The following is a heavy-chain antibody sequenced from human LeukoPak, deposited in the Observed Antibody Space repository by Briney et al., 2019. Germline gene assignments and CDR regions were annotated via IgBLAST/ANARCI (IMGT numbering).Heavy chain of an antibody. CDR1: GGSISSGDYY. CDR2: IYYSGST. D-gene: IGHD5-18*01. V-gene: IGHV4-30-4*08. CDR3: ARAIQLWRWFDH. J-gene: IGHJ5*02. Sequence: PSETLSLTCTVSGGSISSGDYYWSWIRQPPGKGLEWIGYIYYSGSTYYNPSLKSRVTISVDTSKNQFSLKLSSVTAADTAVYYCARAIQLWRWFDHWGQGTLVTVSS.